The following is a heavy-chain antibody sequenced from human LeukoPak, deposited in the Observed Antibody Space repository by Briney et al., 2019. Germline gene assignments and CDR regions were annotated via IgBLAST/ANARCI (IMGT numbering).Heavy chain of an antibody. D-gene: IGHD3-10*01. CDR3: ARGPPPGADPYYFDY. CDR1: GYTFTTYG. V-gene: IGHV1-18*01. J-gene: IGHJ4*02. CDR2: ISTYDGDT. Sequence: ASVKVSCKASGYTFTTYGISWVRQAPGQGLEWMGWISTYDGDTNYAQKLQGRVTMTTDTSTNTAYMELRSLRSDDTAVYYCARGPPPGADPYYFDYWGQGTLVTVSS.